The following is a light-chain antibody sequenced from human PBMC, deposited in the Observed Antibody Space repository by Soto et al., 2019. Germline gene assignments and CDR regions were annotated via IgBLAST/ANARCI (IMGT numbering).Light chain of an antibody. CDR3: GAWDGSLSGVV. V-gene: IGLV1-51*01. CDR2: DNT. J-gene: IGLJ2*01. Sequence: QSVLTQPPSVSAAPGQKVTISCSGSTSNIGNNYVSWYQQVPGTAPKLLIYDNTKRPSEIPDRFSGSKSGTSATLGITGLQTGDEADYYCGAWDGSLSGVVFGGGTQLTVL. CDR1: TSNIGNNY.